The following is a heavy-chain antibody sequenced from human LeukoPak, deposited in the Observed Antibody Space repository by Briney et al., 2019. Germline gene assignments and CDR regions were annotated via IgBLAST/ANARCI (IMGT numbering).Heavy chain of an antibody. Sequence: GGSLRLSCAASGFTFSSYAMSWVRQAPGKGLEWVSAISGSGGSTYYADSVKGRFTISRDNSKNTLYLQMNSLRAEDTAVYYCAKGPANYYDSSGYLNPFDYWGQGTLVTVSS. J-gene: IGHJ4*02. D-gene: IGHD3-22*01. CDR2: ISGSGGST. CDR3: AKGPANYYDSSGYLNPFDY. CDR1: GFTFSSYA. V-gene: IGHV3-23*01.